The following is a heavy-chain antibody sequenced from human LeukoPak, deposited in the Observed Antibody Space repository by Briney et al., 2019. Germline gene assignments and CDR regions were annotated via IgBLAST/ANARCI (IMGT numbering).Heavy chain of an antibody. CDR1: GGSISSY. CDR3: ARDSGTTGEVKFDP. V-gene: IGHV4-4*07. D-gene: IGHD3-10*01. CDR2: ISGSGTI. J-gene: IGHJ5*02. Sequence: SETLSLTCTVSGGSISSYWSWIRQPAGKGLEWIGRISGSGTITYNPALQSRLSISIDTSKNQFSLKLMSVTAADTAVYYCARDSGTTGEVKFDPWGQGTLVTVSS.